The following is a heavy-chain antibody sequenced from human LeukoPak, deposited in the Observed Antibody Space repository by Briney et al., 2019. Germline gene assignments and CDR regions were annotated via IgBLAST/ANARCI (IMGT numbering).Heavy chain of an antibody. J-gene: IGHJ4*02. CDR3: ASHHTSGSYYDY. CDR2: MNPNSGNT. CDR1: GYTFTSYD. D-gene: IGHD1-26*01. V-gene: IGHV1-8*01. Sequence: RASVKVSCKASGYTFTSYDINWVRQATGQGLEWMGWMNPNSGNTGYAQKFQGRVTMTRNTPISTAYMELSSLRSEDTAVYYCASHHTSGSYYDYWGQGTLVTVSS.